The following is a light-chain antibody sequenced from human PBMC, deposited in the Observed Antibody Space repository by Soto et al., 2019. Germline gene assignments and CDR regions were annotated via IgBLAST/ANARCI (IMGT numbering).Light chain of an antibody. Sequence: DIVMTQSPDSLAVSLGERATINCKSSQSVLYSSNNKNYLAWYQQKPGQPPKLLIYWASTRESGVPDRFSGSGSETDFTLTISSLQAEDVAVYYCQQYYSTPFTFGPWTKVDIK. V-gene: IGKV4-1*01. CDR3: QQYYSTPFT. CDR1: QSVLYSSNNKNY. CDR2: WAS. J-gene: IGKJ3*01.